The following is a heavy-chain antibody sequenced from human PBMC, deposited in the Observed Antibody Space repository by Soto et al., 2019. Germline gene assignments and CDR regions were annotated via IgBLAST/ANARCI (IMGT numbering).Heavy chain of an antibody. Sequence: GGSLRLSCAASGFTFSSYSMNWVRQAPGKGLEWVSSISSSSSYIYYADSVKGRFTISRDNAKNSLYLQMNSLRAEDTAVYYWARDLNNERAYYYGWGSSTWFGRWGAGTLVTVSS. CDR1: GFTFSSYS. V-gene: IGHV3-21*01. J-gene: IGHJ5*02. CDR3: ARDLNNERAYYYGWGSSTWFGR. D-gene: IGHD3-10*01. CDR2: ISSSSSYI.